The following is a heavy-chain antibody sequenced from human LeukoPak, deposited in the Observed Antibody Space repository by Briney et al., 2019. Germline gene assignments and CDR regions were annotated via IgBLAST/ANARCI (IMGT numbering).Heavy chain of an antibody. CDR2: INTNIGNP. J-gene: IGHJ5*02. V-gene: IGHV7-4-1*02. Sequence: GASVKVSCKASGYTFTSYAMNWVRQAPGQGLEWMGWINTNIGNPTYAQGFTGRFVFSLDTSVSTAYLQINSLKAEDTAVYYCARDRLELEWLVNWFDPWGQGTLVTVSS. CDR1: GYTFTSYA. CDR3: ARDRLELEWLVNWFDP. D-gene: IGHD3-3*01.